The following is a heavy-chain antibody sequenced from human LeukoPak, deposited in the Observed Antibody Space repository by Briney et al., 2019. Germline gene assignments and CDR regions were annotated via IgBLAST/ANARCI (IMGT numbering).Heavy chain of an antibody. CDR2: ISGSGIST. Sequence: GGSLRLSCAASGFTFSTYGMGWVRQAPGKGLEWVSAISGSGISTYYIDSVKGRFTISRDNSMDTVYLQMNSLRVEDTAVYYCVKNHDYVWGSYLDYWGQGTLVTASS. CDR3: VKNHDYVWGSYLDY. D-gene: IGHD3-16*02. V-gene: IGHV3-23*01. CDR1: GFTFSTYG. J-gene: IGHJ4*02.